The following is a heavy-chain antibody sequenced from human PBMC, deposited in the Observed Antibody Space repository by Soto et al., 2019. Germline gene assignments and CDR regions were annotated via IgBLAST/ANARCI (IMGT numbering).Heavy chain of an antibody. D-gene: IGHD2-2*03. CDR2: ITPALHLT. CDR3: AWMKMARLDH. Sequence: QVQLQQSGAEVKRPGSSVKVSCKASGVSFNSYGFAWVRQAPGQGLEWLGKITPALHLTNYAQSFQGGVTINADTSTSTLYLELTSLTSKDTAVYYCAWMKMARLDHWGQGTLVTVSS. V-gene: IGHV1-69*09. CDR1: GVSFNSYG. J-gene: IGHJ4*02.